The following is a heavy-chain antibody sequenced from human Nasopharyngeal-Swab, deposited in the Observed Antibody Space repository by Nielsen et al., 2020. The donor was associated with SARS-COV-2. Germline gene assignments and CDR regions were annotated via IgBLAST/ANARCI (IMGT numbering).Heavy chain of an antibody. CDR2: IYYGGTT. D-gene: IGHD5-24*01. V-gene: IGHV4-39*07. CDR3: ARAGRVGDAYTGLDV. Sequence: SETLSLTCTVSGGSISSSSSYCWVWIRQPPGKGLEWIGTIYYGGTTYYNPSLKSRVTMLVDTSNNQVSLKLSSVAATDTAVYYCARAGRVGDAYTGLDVWGPGTTVTVSS. J-gene: IGHJ6*02. CDR1: GGSISSSSSYC.